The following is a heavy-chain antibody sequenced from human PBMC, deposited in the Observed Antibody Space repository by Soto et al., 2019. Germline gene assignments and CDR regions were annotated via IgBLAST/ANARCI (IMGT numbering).Heavy chain of an antibody. CDR1: GYTFNSYG. D-gene: IGHD2-15*01. Sequence: ASVKVSCKASGYTFNSYGISWVRQAPGQGLEWTGWISAYNGNPNYAQKLQGRVTMTTDTSTSTAYMELRSLRSDDTAVYYCARDSTVSATSGSHDYYYCMDVWGKGTTVTVSS. J-gene: IGHJ6*03. V-gene: IGHV1-18*01. CDR2: ISAYNGNP. CDR3: ARDSTVSATSGSHDYYYCMDV.